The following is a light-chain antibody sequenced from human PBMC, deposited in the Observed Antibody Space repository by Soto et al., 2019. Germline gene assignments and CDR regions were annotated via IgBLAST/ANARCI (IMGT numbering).Light chain of an antibody. CDR2: AAS. CDR3: QQSYSTLWT. CDR1: QSISSY. Sequence: DILLTQSPSSLSASVGDRVTITCRASQSISSYLNWYQQKPAKAPKLLIYAASSLQSGVPSRFSGSGSGTDFTLTISSLQPEDFATYYCQQSYSTLWTFGQGTKVDIK. J-gene: IGKJ1*01. V-gene: IGKV1-39*01.